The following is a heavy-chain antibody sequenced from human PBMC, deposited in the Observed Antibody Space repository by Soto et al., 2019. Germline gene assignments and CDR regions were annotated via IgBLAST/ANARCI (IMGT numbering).Heavy chain of an antibody. CDR3: ERRSGHKHNWSDP. CDR2: ISAYNGNT. V-gene: IGHV1-18*04. J-gene: IGHJ5*02. CDR1: CYAFTSYC. Sequence: ASVKVFFKASCYAFTSYCISCVRQAPGQGLAWMGWISAYNGNTNYAQKLQGRVTMTTDTSTRTAYMELRSLRSDDTAVYYCERRSGHKHNWSDPWGEGTMDTDSS. D-gene: IGHD3-3*01.